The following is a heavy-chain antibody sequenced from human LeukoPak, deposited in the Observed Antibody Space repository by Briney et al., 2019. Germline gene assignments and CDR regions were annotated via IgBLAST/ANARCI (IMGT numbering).Heavy chain of an antibody. J-gene: IGHJ6*02. Sequence: SGGSLRLPRAASGFTFSSYAMHWVRQAPGKGLEWVAVISYDGSNKYYAGSVKGRFTISRDNSKNTLYLQMNSLRAEDTAVYYCARGEYCTNGVCYMYYYYGMDVWGQGTTVTVSS. D-gene: IGHD2-8*01. CDR2: ISYDGSNK. CDR1: GFTFSSYA. CDR3: ARGEYCTNGVCYMYYYYGMDV. V-gene: IGHV3-30*04.